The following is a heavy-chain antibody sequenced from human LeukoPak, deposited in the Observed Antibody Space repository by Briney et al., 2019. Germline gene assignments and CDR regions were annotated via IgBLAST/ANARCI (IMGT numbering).Heavy chain of an antibody. D-gene: IGHD3-10*01. CDR3: TTYGSGRKFDY. CDR1: GFTFSGSA. V-gene: IGHV3-73*01. J-gene: IGHJ4*02. CDR2: IRSKANSYAT. Sequence: HSGGSLKLSCAASGFTFSGSAMHWVRQASGKGLEWVGRIRSKANSYATAYAASVKGRFTISRDDSKNTAYLQMNSLKSEDTAVYYCTTYGSGRKFDYWGQGILVTVSS.